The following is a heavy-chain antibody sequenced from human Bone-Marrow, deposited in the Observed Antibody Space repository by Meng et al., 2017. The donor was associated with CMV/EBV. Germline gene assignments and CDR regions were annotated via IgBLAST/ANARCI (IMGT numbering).Heavy chain of an antibody. Sequence: GESLKISCAASGFTFSNYWMHWVRQAPGKGLVWVSRIKSDGSYTSYADSVKGRFTISRDNAKNSLYLQMNSLRAEDTALYYCARDFGYCTNGVCYSDYWGQGTLVTVSS. J-gene: IGHJ4*02. V-gene: IGHV3-74*01. CDR1: GFTFSNYW. CDR2: IKSDGSYT. CDR3: ARDFGYCTNGVCYSDY. D-gene: IGHD2-8*01.